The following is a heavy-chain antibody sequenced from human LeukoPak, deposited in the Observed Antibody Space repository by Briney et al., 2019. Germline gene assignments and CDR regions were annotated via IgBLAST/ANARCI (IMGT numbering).Heavy chain of an antibody. CDR3: ARGSRIVVVPAAMRRNRFDP. Sequence: PGGSLRLSCVVSGFRFGSSWMTWVRQAPGQGLEWVANINEDGSETYYVDSVKGRFTISRDNAKNSVFLLMNSLRAEDTAVYYCARGSRIVVVPAAMRRNRFDPWGQGTLVTVSS. D-gene: IGHD2-2*01. CDR1: GFRFGSSW. CDR2: INEDGSET. V-gene: IGHV3-7*03. J-gene: IGHJ5*02.